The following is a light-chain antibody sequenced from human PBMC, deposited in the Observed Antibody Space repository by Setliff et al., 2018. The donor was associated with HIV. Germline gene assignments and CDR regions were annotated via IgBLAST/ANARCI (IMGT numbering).Light chain of an antibody. CDR3: GTWDSSLSAPWV. CDR2: DNN. J-gene: IGLJ3*02. CDR1: SSNIGNNY. V-gene: IGLV1-51*01. Sequence: QSVLTQPPSVSAAPGQRVTISCSGSSSNIGNNYVSWYQQLPGTAPKLLIYDNNKRPSGIPDRFSGSKSGTSATLGITGLQTGDEADYYCGTWDSSLSAPWVFVGGTKGTVL.